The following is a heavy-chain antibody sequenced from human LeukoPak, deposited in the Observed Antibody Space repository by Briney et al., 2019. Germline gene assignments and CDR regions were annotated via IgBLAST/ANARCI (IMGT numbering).Heavy chain of an antibody. V-gene: IGHV3-30*02. Sequence: GGSLRLSCAASGFTFSNYGMHWVRQAPGKGLEWVTFIHYDGGNKYYTDSVKGRFAISRDISKNTLYLQMNSLRAEDTAVYFCAKASYSGCDPIDAWGQGTLVTVSS. CDR2: IHYDGGNK. CDR3: AKASYSGCDPIDA. CDR1: GFTFSNYG. J-gene: IGHJ5*02. D-gene: IGHD5-12*01.